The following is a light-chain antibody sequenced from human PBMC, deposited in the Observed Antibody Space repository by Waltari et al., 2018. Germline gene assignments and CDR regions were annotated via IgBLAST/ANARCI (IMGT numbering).Light chain of an antibody. V-gene: IGKV3-15*01. CDR3: QQYNNWPLYT. CDR2: PAS. J-gene: IGKJ2*01. CDR1: QSVSNN. Sequence: EALMTQSPAPPSVSPGDRATLSCRPSQSVSNNVARFQQRPRQAPSLLIYPASTRATGVPARFSGSGSGTEFTLTISSLQTEDFAVYYCQQYNNWPLYTFGQGTKLEIK.